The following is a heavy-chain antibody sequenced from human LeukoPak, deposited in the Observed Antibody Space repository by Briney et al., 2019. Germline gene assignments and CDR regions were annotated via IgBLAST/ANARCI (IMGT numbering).Heavy chain of an antibody. CDR2: IYHSGST. CDR1: GGSISRDTW. V-gene: IGHV4-4*02. D-gene: IGHD3-22*01. J-gene: IGHJ6*03. CDR3: TRGSIAYYYMDV. Sequence: PSGTLSLTCAVSGGSISRDTWWTWVRQPPGKGPEWIGEIYHSGSTNYNPSLKSRVTISVDTSKNQFSLKLSSVTAADTAVYYCTRGSIAYYYMDVWGKGTTVTIPS.